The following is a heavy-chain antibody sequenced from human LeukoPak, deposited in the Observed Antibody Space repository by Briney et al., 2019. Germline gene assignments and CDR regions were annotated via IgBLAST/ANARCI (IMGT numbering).Heavy chain of an antibody. J-gene: IGHJ3*02. Sequence: ASVKVSCKASGYTFTSYYMHWVRQAPGQGLEWMGIINPSGGSTSYAQKFQGRVTMTRDTSTSTVYMELSSLRSEDTAVYYCAKGRSGYSGYDAHGDAFDIWGQGTMVTVSS. CDR3: AKGRSGYSGYDAHGDAFDI. CDR1: GYTFTSYY. V-gene: IGHV1-46*01. CDR2: INPSGGST. D-gene: IGHD5-12*01.